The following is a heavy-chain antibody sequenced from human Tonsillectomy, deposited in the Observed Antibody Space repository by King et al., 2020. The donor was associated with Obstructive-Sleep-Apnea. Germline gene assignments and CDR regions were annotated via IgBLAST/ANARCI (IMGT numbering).Heavy chain of an antibody. Sequence: QLVQSGAEVKKPGASVKVSCKASGYTFSTYGITWVRQAPGQGLEWMGWISPYSGDTNYAQELQGRVTMTTDTSTTTAYMELRSLRSDDTAVYYCPREGYSDKWYYLDYWGQGTLVTVSS. D-gene: IGHD2-15*01. CDR2: ISPYSGDT. V-gene: IGHV1-18*04. CDR1: GYTFSTYG. J-gene: IGHJ4*02. CDR3: PREGYSDKWYYLDY.